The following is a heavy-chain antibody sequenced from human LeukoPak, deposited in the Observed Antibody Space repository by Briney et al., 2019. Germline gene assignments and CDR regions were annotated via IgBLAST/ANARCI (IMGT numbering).Heavy chain of an antibody. D-gene: IGHD2-2*01. CDR3: ARGKDIVVVPAAINYYYYMDV. CDR1: GGTFSSYA. CDR2: IIPIFGTA. Sequence: ASVKVSCKASGGTFSSYAISWVRQAPGQGLEWMGGIIPIFGTANYAQKFQGRVTITADESTSTAYMELSSLRSEDTAVYYCARGKDIVVVPAAINYYYYMDVWGKGTTVTISS. V-gene: IGHV1-69*13. J-gene: IGHJ6*03.